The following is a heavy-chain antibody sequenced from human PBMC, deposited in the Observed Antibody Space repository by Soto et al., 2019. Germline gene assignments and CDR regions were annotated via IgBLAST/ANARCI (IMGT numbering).Heavy chain of an antibody. D-gene: IGHD3-10*01. CDR1: GFTFSLYS. Sequence: EVQLVESGGGLVQPRGSLRLSCAASGFTFSLYSMSWVRQAPGKGLEWVSYISRSSTGIHYADSVKGRFTISRDDAANSMHLQMNSLRDGDTAVYYCARAVTWGLDVWGQGTTVSISS. V-gene: IGHV3-48*02. CDR3: ARAVTWGLDV. J-gene: IGHJ6*02. CDR2: ISRSSTGI.